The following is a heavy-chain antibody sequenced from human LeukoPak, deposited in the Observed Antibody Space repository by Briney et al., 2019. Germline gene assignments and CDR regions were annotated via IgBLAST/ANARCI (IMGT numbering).Heavy chain of an antibody. V-gene: IGHV4-39*01. D-gene: IGHD4-11*01. CDR2: IYYSGST. Sequence: PSETLSLTCTVSGGSISSSSYYWGWIRQPPGKGLEWIGSIYYSGSTYYNPSLKSRVTISVDTSKNQFSLKLSSVTAADTAVYYCASTTVTHFPEYGTDVWGQGTTVTVSS. J-gene: IGHJ6*02. CDR1: GGSISSSSYY. CDR3: ASTTVTHFPEYGTDV.